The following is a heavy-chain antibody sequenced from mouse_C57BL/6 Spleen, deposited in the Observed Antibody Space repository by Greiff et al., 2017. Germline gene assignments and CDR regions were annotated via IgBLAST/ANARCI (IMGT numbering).Heavy chain of an antibody. CDR2: IYPGSGST. CDR1: GYTFTSYW. CDR3: ARWGFDYYYAMDY. Sequence: QVQLQQPGAELVKPGASVKMSCKASGYTFTSYWITWVKQRPGQGLEWIGDIYPGSGSTNYNEKFKSKATLTGDTSSSTAYMQLSSLTSEDSAVYYCARWGFDYYYAMDYWGQGTSVTVSA. V-gene: IGHV1-55*01. J-gene: IGHJ4*01. D-gene: IGHD2-13*01.